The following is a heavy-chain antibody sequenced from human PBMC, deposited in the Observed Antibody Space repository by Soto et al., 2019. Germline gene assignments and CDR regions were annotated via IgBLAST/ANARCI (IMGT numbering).Heavy chain of an antibody. Sequence: ASAKVSCKASGDTFASYSLRWARQDTGQGLEWMGIITPSGGSTSNTQKFQGRVTMTRDTSTSTGYMELSSLRSEDTAVYYCARAMVRGVISGMDVWGQGTTVTVSS. CDR3: ARAMVRGVISGMDV. CDR2: ITPSGGST. V-gene: IGHV1-46*01. CDR1: GDTFASYS. D-gene: IGHD3-10*01. J-gene: IGHJ6*02.